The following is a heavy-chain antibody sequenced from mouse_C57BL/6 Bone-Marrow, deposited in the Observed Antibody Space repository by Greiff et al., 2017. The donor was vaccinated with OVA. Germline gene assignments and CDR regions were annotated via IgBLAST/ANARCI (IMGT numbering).Heavy chain of an antibody. D-gene: IGHD5-1*01. CDR1: GYTFTDYY. CDR2: INPDNGGT. J-gene: IGHJ1*03. CDR3: AKSNFEG. V-gene: IGHV1-26*01. Sequence: EVKLVESGPELVKPGASVKLSCKASGYTFTDYYMNWVKQSPGQSLEWIGDINPDNGGTSYNQKFKGKATLTVDKSSSTAYMELRSLTSEDSAGYYCAKSNFEGWGTGTTVTGSS.